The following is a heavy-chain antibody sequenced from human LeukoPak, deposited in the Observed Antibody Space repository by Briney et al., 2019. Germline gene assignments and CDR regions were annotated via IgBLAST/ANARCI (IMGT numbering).Heavy chain of an antibody. CDR2: ISAYNGNT. V-gene: IGHV1-18*01. CDR1: GYTFTSYG. CDR3: ALDIVVVPAALGAYYYYGMDV. Sequence: ASVKVSCKASGYTFTSYGISWVRQAPGQGLEWMGWISAYNGNTNYAQKLQGRVTMTTDTSTSTAYMELRSLRSDDTAVYYCALDIVVVPAALGAYYYYGMDVWGQGTTVTVSS. J-gene: IGHJ6*02. D-gene: IGHD2-2*03.